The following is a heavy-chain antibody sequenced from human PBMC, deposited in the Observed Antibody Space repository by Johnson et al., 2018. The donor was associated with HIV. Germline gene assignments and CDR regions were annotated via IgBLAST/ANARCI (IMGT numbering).Heavy chain of an antibody. CDR2: ISSSGATT. CDR3: ARALTMVRGVISDALDI. J-gene: IGHJ3*02. D-gene: IGHD3-10*01. V-gene: IGHV3-48*04. CDR1: GFVFSSLA. Sequence: VQLVESGGGVVQPGRSLRVSCAASGFVFSSLAIHWVRQAPGKGLEWVSHISSSGATTYYADSVKGRFTISRDNAKKSLYLQMNSLRVEDTAVYYCARALTMVRGVISDALDIWGQETMVTVSS.